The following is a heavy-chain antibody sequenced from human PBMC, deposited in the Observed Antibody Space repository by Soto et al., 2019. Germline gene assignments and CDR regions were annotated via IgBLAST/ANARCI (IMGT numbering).Heavy chain of an antibody. CDR2: IDPSDSYT. CDR3: ARHVWYGPDAFDI. V-gene: IGHV5-10-1*01. Sequence: GESLKISCKGSGYSFTSYWISWVRQMPGKGLEWMGRIDPSDSYTNYSSSFQGHVTISADKSISTAYLQWSSLKASDTAMYYCARHVWYGPDAFDIWGQGTMVTVSS. J-gene: IGHJ3*02. D-gene: IGHD3-3*02. CDR1: GYSFTSYW.